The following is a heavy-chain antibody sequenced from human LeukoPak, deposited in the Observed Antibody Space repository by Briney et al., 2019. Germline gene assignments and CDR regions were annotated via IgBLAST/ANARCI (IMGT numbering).Heavy chain of an antibody. CDR3: AREGVDGAFDI. J-gene: IGHJ3*02. CDR2: IYYSGST. V-gene: IGHV4-31*03. CDR1: GGSISSGGYY. Sequence: SQTLSLTCTVSGGSISSGGYYWSWIRQHPGKGREWIGYIYYSGSTYYNPSLKSRVTISVDTSNNQFSLKLSSVTAADTAVYYCAREGVDGAFDIWGQGTMVTVSS. D-gene: IGHD3-10*01.